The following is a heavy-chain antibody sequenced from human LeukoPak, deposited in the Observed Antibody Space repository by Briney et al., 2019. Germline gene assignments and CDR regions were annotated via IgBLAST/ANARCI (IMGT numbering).Heavy chain of an antibody. D-gene: IGHD3-10*01. CDR3: AKKDGSGSPPGRDYYYYYMDV. J-gene: IGHJ6*03. Sequence: PGGSLRLSCAVSGFTFSSYWMSWVRQAPGKGLEWVSAISGSGGSTYYADSVKGRFTISRDNSKNTLYLQMNSLRAEDTAVYYCAKKDGSGSPPGRDYYYYYMDVWGKGTTVTISS. CDR1: GFTFSSYW. V-gene: IGHV3-23*01. CDR2: ISGSGGST.